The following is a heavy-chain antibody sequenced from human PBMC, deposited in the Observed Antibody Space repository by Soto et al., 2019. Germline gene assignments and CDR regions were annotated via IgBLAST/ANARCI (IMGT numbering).Heavy chain of an antibody. D-gene: IGHD5-18*01. CDR1: GGSISSGDYY. J-gene: IGHJ6*02. V-gene: IGHV4-30-4*01. CDR3: ARDQRVDTAMVKSYYYYGMDV. Sequence: PSETLSLTCTVSGGSISSGDYYWSWIRQPPGKGLEWIGYIYYSGSTYYNPSLKGRVTISVDTSKNQFSLKLSSVTAADTAVYYCARDQRVDTAMVKSYYYYGMDVWGQGTTVTVSS. CDR2: IYYSGST.